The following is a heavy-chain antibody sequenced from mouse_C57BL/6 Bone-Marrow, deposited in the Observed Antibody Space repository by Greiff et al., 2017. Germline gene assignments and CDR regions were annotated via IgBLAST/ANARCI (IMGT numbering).Heavy chain of an antibody. J-gene: IGHJ4*01. V-gene: IGHV1-9*01. CDR1: GYTFTSYW. D-gene: IGHD1-1*01. CDR2: IFPGSGTT. CDR3: ARYYYGSFYAMDY. Sequence: QVQLQQSGAELMKPGASVKLSCKASGYTFTSYWIQWVKQRPGHGLEWIGEIFPGSGTTNYNEKFKGKATFTADTSSNTAYMQRSSLTNEDSAIYYCARYYYGSFYAMDYWGQGTSVTVSS.